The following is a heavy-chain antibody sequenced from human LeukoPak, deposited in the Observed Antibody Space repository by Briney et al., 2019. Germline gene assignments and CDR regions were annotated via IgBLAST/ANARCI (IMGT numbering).Heavy chain of an antibody. Sequence: ASVKVSCKVSGYTLTELSMHWVRQAPGKGLEWMGGFDPEDGGTIYAQKFQGRVTMTEDTSTDTAYMELSSLRSEDTAVYYCATGVVVAAKSGFDYWGQGTLVTVSS. CDR2: FDPEDGGT. CDR3: ATGVVVAAKSGFDY. J-gene: IGHJ4*02. CDR1: GYTLTELS. D-gene: IGHD2-15*01. V-gene: IGHV1-24*01.